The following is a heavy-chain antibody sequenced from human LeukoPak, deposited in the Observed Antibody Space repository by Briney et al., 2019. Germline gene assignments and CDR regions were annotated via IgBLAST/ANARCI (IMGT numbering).Heavy chain of an antibody. V-gene: IGHV3-64D*06. CDR3: VKDFGRIRGTPDS. Sequence: GGSLRLSCSASGFVFAIYTMYWVRQAPGKGPEYVSTISGSGNGFSIYYADSVKGRFTISRDDSKSILYLQMNGLRSEDTAVYYCVKDFGRIRGTPDSWGQGTLVTVSS. J-gene: IGHJ4*02. CDR2: ISGSGNGFSI. CDR1: GFVFAIYT. D-gene: IGHD1-26*01.